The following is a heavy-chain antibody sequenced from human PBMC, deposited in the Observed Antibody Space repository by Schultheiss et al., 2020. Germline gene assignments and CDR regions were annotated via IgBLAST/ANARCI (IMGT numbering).Heavy chain of an antibody. J-gene: IGHJ6*03. V-gene: IGHV4-34*01. CDR1: GGSFSGYY. CDR3: ARNIVVVPAALLYRDV. Sequence: SETQSLTCAVYGGSFSGYYWSWIRQPPGKGLEWIGEINHSGSTNYNPSLKSRVTISVDTSKNQFSLKLSSVTAADTAVYYCARNIVVVPAALLYRDVWGKGTTGTVSS. D-gene: IGHD2-2*01. CDR2: INHSGST.